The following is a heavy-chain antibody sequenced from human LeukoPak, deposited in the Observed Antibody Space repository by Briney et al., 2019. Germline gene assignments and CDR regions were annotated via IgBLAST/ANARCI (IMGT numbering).Heavy chain of an antibody. V-gene: IGHV3-21*01. J-gene: IGHJ3*02. Sequence: PGGSLRLSCAASGFTFSSYAMNWVRQAPGKGLEWVSSISSSSSYIYYADSVKGRFTISRDNAKNSLYLQMNSLRAEDTAVYYCASGVGAVDAFDIWGQGTMVTVSS. CDR3: ASGVGAVDAFDI. CDR1: GFTFSSYA. D-gene: IGHD1-26*01. CDR2: ISSSSSYI.